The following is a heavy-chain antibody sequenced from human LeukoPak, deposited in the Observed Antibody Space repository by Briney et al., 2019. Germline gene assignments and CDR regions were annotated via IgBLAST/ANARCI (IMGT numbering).Heavy chain of an antibody. V-gene: IGHV4-34*01. D-gene: IGHD2-2*01. CDR2: INHSGRT. Sequence: SETLSLTCAVYGGSFSDYFWGWIRQPPGKGLEWIGEINHSGRTYYNPSLKSRVTISVDTSKNQFSLNLSSVTAADTAVYYCARDVVVVTAAIHYGMDVWGQGTTVTVSS. CDR3: ARDVVVVTAAIHYGMDV. CDR1: GGSFSDYF. J-gene: IGHJ6*02.